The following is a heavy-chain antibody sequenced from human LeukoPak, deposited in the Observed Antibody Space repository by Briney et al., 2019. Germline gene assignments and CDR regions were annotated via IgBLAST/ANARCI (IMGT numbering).Heavy chain of an antibody. CDR3: THRRAIVGATTGTLDY. CDR2: IYSGGSV. CDR1: GFVVSNSY. V-gene: IGHV3-66*01. D-gene: IGHD1-26*01. J-gene: IGHJ4*02. Sequence: GGSLRLSCAASGFVVSNSYMGWVRQAPGSGLEWVSIIYSGGSVFYSDSARARFTLSRDSSKNTLYLQLNSLRAEDTAVYYCTHRRAIVGATTGTLDYWGQGTLVTVSS.